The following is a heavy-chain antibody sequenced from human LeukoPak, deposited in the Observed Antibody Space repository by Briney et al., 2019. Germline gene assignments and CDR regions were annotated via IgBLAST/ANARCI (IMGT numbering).Heavy chain of an antibody. CDR3: ARDKRTMIFHRSEETPGYYYYGMDV. Sequence: SETLSLTCTVSGDSIYSLSYYWGWIRQPPGKELEWIGTIFYSGSTYYNPSLESRVTISVDTSKNQFSLKLSSVTAADTAVYYCARDKRTMIFHRSEETPGYYYYGMDVWGQGTTVTVSS. CDR2: IFYSGST. D-gene: IGHD3-22*01. CDR1: GDSIYSLSYY. J-gene: IGHJ6*02. V-gene: IGHV4-39*07.